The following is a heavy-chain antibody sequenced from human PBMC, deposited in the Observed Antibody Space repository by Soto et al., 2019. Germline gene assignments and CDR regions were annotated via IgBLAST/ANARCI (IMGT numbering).Heavy chain of an antibody. J-gene: IGHJ4*02. CDR3: ARESEDLTSNFDY. CDR2: ISSGSSDT. V-gene: IGHV3-21*06. Sequence: GGSLRLSCEASGFTFSRVSMNWVRQVPGKGLEWVASISSGSSDTWYADSMKGRFTISRDNAKNSLYLEMNSLRAEDTAVYYCARESEDLTSNFDYWGQETLVTVSS. CDR1: GFTFSRVS.